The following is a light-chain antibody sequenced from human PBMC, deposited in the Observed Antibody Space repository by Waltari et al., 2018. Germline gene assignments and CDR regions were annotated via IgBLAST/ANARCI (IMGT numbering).Light chain of an antibody. CDR3: QHYNTYPVT. V-gene: IGKV1-5*03. Sequence: DIQMTQSPSTVSASVGDGVTITCRASQSISTWLAWYQQKPGKAPKLLIYKASDLESGVPSRFSGSGSGTEFTLTISSLQPDDFATYYCQHYNTYPVTFGQGTKLDI. CDR1: QSISTW. CDR2: KAS. J-gene: IGKJ2*01.